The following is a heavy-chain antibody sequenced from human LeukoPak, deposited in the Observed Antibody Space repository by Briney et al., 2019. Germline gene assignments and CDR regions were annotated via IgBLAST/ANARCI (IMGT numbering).Heavy chain of an antibody. CDR1: GFTFDDYA. CDR2: ISWNSGSI. CDR3: AKDKGVAYGSGSSFDY. V-gene: IGHV3-9*01. J-gene: IGHJ4*02. D-gene: IGHD3-10*01. Sequence: QPGGSLRLSCAASGFTFDDYAMHWVRQAPGKGLEWVSGISWNSGSIGYADSVKGRFTISRDNAKNSLYLQMNSLRAEDTALYYCAKDKGVAYGSGSSFDYWGQGTLVTVSS.